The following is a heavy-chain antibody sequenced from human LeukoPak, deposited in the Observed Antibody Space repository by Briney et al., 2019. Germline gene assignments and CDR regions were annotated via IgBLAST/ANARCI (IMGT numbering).Heavy chain of an antibody. CDR1: GYTFTSYY. J-gene: IGHJ4*02. CDR3: ARYGDYTNFDY. V-gene: IGHV1-46*01. CDR2: SNPSGGST. D-gene: IGHD4-17*01. Sequence: ASVKVSCKASGYTFTSYYMHWVRQAPGQGLEWMGISNPSGGSTTYAQKFQGRVSMTRDTSTSTVYMELSSLRSEDTAVYYCARYGDYTNFDYWGQGTLVTVSS.